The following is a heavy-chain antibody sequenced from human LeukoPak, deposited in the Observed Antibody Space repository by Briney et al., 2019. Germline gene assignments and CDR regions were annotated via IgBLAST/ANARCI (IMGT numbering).Heavy chain of an antibody. CDR1: GYTFTSYG. CDR3: AREGSSWYFYYYYYYGMDV. Sequence: ASVKVSCKASGYTFTSYGISWVRQAPGQGLEWMGWISAYNGNTNYAQKLQGRVTMTTDTSTSTAYMELRSLRPDDTAVYYCAREGSSWYFYYYYYYGMDVWGQGTTVTVSS. CDR2: ISAYNGNT. V-gene: IGHV1-18*01. D-gene: IGHD6-13*01. J-gene: IGHJ6*02.